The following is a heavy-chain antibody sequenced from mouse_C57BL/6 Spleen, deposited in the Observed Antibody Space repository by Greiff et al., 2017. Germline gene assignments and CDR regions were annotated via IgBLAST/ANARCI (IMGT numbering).Heavy chain of an antibody. CDR3: ARGDSTGTMDY. V-gene: IGHV1-80*01. CDR1: GYAFSSYW. J-gene: IGHJ4*01. D-gene: IGHD3-2*02. Sequence: QVQLQQSGAELVKPGASVKLSCKASGYAFSSYWMNWVKQRPGKGLEWIGQIYPGDGDTNYNGKFKGKATLTAYKSSSTANMQLSSLTSEDSAIYFCARGDSTGTMDYWGQGTSVTVSS. CDR2: IYPGDGDT.